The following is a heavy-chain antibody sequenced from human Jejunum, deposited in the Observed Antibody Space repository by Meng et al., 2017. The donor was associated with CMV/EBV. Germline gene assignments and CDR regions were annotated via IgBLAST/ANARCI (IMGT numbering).Heavy chain of an antibody. CDR2: IYESGST. J-gene: IGHJ4*02. V-gene: IGHV4-30-4*01. Sequence: QVQLQESGPGLVKPAQTLSLTCGVSGDSISSGDSYWSWIRQPPGKGLEWIGYIYESGSTSYNPSLESRVTISVDTSKNQFSLKVMSVTAADTAVYYCAREGTNSYYFDYWGQGTLVTVSS. CDR1: GDSISSGDSY. CDR3: AREGTNSYYFDY. D-gene: IGHD1-14*01.